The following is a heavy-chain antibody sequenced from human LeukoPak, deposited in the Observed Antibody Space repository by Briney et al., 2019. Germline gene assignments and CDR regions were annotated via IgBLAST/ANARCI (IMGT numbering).Heavy chain of an antibody. CDR1: GYTFTGYY. CDR2: INPNSGGT. J-gene: IGHJ6*03. V-gene: IGHV1-2*02. D-gene: IGHD6-6*01. Sequence: ASVKVSCKASGYTFTGYYMHWVRQAPGQGLEWMGWINPNSGGTNYAQKFQGRVTMTRDTSISTAYMELSRLRSDDTAVYYCASSSPDYYYYYMDVWGKGTTVTVSS. CDR3: ASSSPDYYYYYMDV.